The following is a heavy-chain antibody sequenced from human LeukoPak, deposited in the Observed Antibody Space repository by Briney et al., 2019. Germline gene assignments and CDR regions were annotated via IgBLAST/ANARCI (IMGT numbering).Heavy chain of an antibody. CDR3: ANDYSNYYTYGMDV. J-gene: IGHJ6*02. Sequence: GGSLRLSCAASGFLFSSYGMHWVRQAPGKGLEWVAVISYDGSNTYYADSVKGRFTISRDNSKNTLYLQMNSLRAEDTAVYYCANDYSNYYTYGMDVWGQGTTVIVSS. D-gene: IGHD3-22*01. CDR1: GFLFSSYG. CDR2: ISYDGSNT. V-gene: IGHV3-30*18.